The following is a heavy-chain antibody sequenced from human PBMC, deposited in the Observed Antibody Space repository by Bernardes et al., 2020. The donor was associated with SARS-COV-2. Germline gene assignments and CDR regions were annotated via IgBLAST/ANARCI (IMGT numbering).Heavy chain of an antibody. CDR3: ARGGWTTVTIDYYYGMDV. Sequence: SVKVSCKASGGTFSSYAISWVRQAPGQGLEWMGGIIPIFGTANYAQKFQGRVTITADESTSTAYMELSSLRSEDTAVYYCARGGWTTVTIDYYYGMDVWGQGTTVTVSS. CDR1: GGTFSSYA. V-gene: IGHV1-69*13. CDR2: IIPIFGTA. J-gene: IGHJ6*02. D-gene: IGHD4-17*01.